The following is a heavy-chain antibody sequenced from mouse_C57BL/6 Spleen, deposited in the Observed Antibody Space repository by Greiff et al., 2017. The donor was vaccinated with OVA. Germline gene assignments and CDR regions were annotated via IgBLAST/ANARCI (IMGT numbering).Heavy chain of an antibody. CDR1: GYTFTDYN. CDR2: INPNNGGT. V-gene: IGHV1-18*01. D-gene: IGHD2-3*01. Sequence: VQLQQSGPELVKPGASVKIPCKASGYTFTDYNMDWVKQSHGKSLEWIGDINPNNGGTIYNQKFKGKATLTVDKSSSTAYMELRSLTSEDTAVYYCARGVMVTTNYAMDYWGQGTSVTVSS. J-gene: IGHJ4*01. CDR3: ARGVMVTTNYAMDY.